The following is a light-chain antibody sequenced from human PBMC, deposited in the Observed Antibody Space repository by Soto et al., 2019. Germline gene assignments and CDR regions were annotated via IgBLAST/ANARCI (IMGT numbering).Light chain of an antibody. CDR2: DAS. J-gene: IGKJ3*01. CDR3: QQRSNWPPEVT. Sequence: EIVLTQSPDTLSLSPGERATISCRASQSVSSSLAWYQQKPGQAPRLLIYDASNRATGIPARFSGSGSGTDFTLTISSLEPEYFAVYYCQQRSNWPPEVTFGPGTKVDIK. V-gene: IGKV3-11*01. CDR1: QSVSSS.